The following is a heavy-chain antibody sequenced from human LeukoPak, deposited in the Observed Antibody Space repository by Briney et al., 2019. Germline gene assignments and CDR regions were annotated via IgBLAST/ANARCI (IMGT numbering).Heavy chain of an antibody. CDR3: ARHGTISSESYFDY. V-gene: IGHV4-59*08. Sequence: KTSETLSLTCSVSGGSVSSYYWSWIRQSPGKGLEWFGYIHNSGRTNYNPSLKSRVTGFVDTSKNQVSLRLSSVTAADTAVYYCARHGTISSESYFDYWGQGALVTVSS. D-gene: IGHD1-14*01. CDR2: IHNSGRT. CDR1: GGSVSSYY. J-gene: IGHJ4*02.